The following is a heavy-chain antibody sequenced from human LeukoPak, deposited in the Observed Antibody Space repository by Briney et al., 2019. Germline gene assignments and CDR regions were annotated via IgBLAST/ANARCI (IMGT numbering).Heavy chain of an antibody. CDR3: ARVRRNYDFWSGYSDYFDY. Sequence: PGGSLRLSCAASGFTFSDYYMSWIRQAPGKGLEWVSYISSSGSTIYYADSVKGRFTISRDNAKNSLYLQMNSLRAEDTAVYYCARVRRNYDFWSGYSDYFDYWGQGTLVTVSS. V-gene: IGHV3-11*01. J-gene: IGHJ4*02. CDR1: GFTFSDYY. CDR2: ISSSGSTI. D-gene: IGHD3-3*01.